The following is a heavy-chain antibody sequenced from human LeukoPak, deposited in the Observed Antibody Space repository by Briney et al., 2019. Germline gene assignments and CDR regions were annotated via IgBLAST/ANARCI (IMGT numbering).Heavy chain of an antibody. Sequence: ASVKVSCKASGCTFSSYAIGGVRQAPGQGLEWMGGIIPIFGTANYAQKFQGRVTITADESTSTAYMELSSLRSEDTAVYYCARIYLGYCSSTSCPKYYYYGMDVWGQGTTITVSS. CDR2: IIPIFGTA. D-gene: IGHD2-2*01. V-gene: IGHV1-69*13. CDR3: ARIYLGYCSSTSCPKYYYYGMDV. CDR1: GCTFSSYA. J-gene: IGHJ6*02.